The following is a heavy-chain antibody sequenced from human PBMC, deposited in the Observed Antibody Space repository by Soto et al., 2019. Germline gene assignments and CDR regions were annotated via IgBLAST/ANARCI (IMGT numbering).Heavy chain of an antibody. V-gene: IGHV3-7*03. CDR2: IKQDGSEK. J-gene: IGHJ4*02. D-gene: IGHD6-19*01. CDR1: GFTFSSYW. CDR3: ARDQQPAYSSGWYDRNAPFDY. Sequence: EVQLVESGGGLVQPGGSLRLSCAASGFTFSSYWMSWVRQAPGKGLEWVDNIKQDGSEKYYVDSVKGRFTISRDNAKNSLYLQRNSLRAEDTAVYYCARDQQPAYSSGWYDRNAPFDYCGQGTLGTVSS.